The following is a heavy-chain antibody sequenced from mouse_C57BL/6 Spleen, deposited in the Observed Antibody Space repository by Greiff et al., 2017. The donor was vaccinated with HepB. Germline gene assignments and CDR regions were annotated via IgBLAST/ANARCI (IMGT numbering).Heavy chain of an antibody. CDR2: IYPGGGYT. CDR3: ARHYDGYAMDY. J-gene: IGHJ4*01. CDR1: GYTFTNYW. V-gene: IGHV1-63*01. Sequence: QVQLQQSGAELVRPGTSVKMSCKASGYTFTNYWIGWAKQRPGHGLEWIGDIYPGGGYTNYNEKFKGKATLTADKSSSTSYMQFSSLTSEDSAIYYCARHYDGYAMDYWGQGTSVTVSS. D-gene: IGHD2-3*01.